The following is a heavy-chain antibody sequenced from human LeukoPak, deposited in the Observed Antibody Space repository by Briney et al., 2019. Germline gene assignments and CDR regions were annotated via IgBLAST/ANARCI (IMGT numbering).Heavy chain of an antibody. D-gene: IGHD4-17*01. CDR2: ISSGSGYT. CDR1: GFTFSDYS. V-gene: IGHV3-21*04. CDR3: AKVTVTTIIDY. J-gene: IGHJ4*02. Sequence: PGGSLRLSCAASGFTFSDYSMNWVRQAPGKGLEWVSSISSGSGYTYYADAVKGRFTISRDKSKNTLYLQMNGLRAEDSAVYYCAKVTVTTIIDYWGQGTLVTVSS.